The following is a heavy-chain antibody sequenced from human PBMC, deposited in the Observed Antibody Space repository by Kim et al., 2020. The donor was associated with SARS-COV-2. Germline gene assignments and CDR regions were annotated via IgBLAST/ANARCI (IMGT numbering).Heavy chain of an antibody. CDR3: ARGPYDSSGYYNDY. D-gene: IGHD3-22*01. J-gene: IGHJ4*02. Sequence: SETLSLTCAVYGGSFSGYYWSWIRQPPGKGLEWIGEINHSGSTNYNPSLKSRVTISVDTSKNQFSLKLSSVTSADTAVYYCARGPYDSSGYYNDYWGQGT. CDR1: GGSFSGYY. V-gene: IGHV4-34*01. CDR2: INHSGST.